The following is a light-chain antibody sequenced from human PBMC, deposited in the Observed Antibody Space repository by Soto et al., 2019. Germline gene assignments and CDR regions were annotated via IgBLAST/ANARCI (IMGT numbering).Light chain of an antibody. V-gene: IGLV2-14*01. J-gene: IGLJ2*01. Sequence: QSVLTQPASVSGSPGQSITISCTGTSSDVGGYNYVSWYQQHPGRAPKLMIYEVSNRPSGVSNRFSGSKSGNTASLTISGLQAEDEADYYCVLYMRSGISVFGGGTKVTVL. CDR2: EVS. CDR1: SSDVGGYNY. CDR3: VLYMRSGISV.